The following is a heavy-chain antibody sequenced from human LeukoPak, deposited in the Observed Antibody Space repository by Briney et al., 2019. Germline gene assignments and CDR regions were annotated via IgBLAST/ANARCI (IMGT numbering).Heavy chain of an antibody. J-gene: IGHJ4*02. CDR1: GFTFSSYS. Sequence: GGSLRLSCAASGFTFSSYSMNWVRQAPGEGLEWVSYISSSSSTIYYADSVKGRFTISRDNAKNSLYLQMNSLRAEDTAVYYCAREAHGKLITWRQGTLVTVPS. D-gene: IGHD3-10*01. V-gene: IGHV3-48*04. CDR2: ISSSSSTI. CDR3: AREAHGKLIT.